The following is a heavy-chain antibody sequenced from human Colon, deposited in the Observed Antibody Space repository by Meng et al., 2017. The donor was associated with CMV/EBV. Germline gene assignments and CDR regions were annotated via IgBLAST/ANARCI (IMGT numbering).Heavy chain of an antibody. CDR3: ARTPFIGFCSTTDCFRSWFDS. D-gene: IGHD2-2*01. V-gene: IGHV4-34*01. Sequence: SETLSLTCALSGGSFIGYSWSWIRQPPGKGPEWIGDIDHVGATNYNPSLKSRVTMSIDTSKNQVSLKLSSVTAADTALYYCARTPFIGFCSTTDCFRSWFDSWGQGSLVTVSS. CDR1: GGSFIGYS. J-gene: IGHJ5*01. CDR2: IDHVGAT.